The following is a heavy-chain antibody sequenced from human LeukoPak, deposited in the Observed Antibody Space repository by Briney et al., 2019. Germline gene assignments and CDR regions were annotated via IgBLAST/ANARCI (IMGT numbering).Heavy chain of an antibody. J-gene: IGHJ4*02. Sequence: GGSLRLSCAASGFTFSSYSMNWVRQAPGKGLEWVSSISSSSSYIYYADSVKGRFTISRDNAKNSLYLQMNSLRAEDTAVYYCARGPREGGATNWGQGTLVTVSS. CDR2: ISSSSSYI. CDR1: GFTFSSYS. V-gene: IGHV3-21*01. D-gene: IGHD1-26*01. CDR3: ARGPREGGATN.